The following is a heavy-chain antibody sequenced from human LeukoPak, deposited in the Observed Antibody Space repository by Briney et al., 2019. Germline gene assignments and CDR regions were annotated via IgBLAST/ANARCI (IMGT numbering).Heavy chain of an antibody. J-gene: IGHJ2*01. CDR3: ARAGVAVAGDYWYFDL. D-gene: IGHD6-19*01. CDR2: TYYRSKWYN. Sequence: SQTLSLTCAISGDSVSSNSAAWHWTRQSPSRGLEWLGRTYYRSKWYNDYAVSVKSRITINPDTSKNQFSLQLNSVTPEDTAVYYCARAGVAVAGDYWYFDLWGRGTLVTVSS. CDR1: GDSVSSNSAA. V-gene: IGHV6-1*01.